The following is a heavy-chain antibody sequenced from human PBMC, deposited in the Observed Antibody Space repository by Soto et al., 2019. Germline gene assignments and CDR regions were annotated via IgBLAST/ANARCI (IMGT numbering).Heavy chain of an antibody. V-gene: IGHV1-2*02. CDR3: ARATGTIFGVVIRYFDY. Sequence: QVQLVQSGAEVKKPGASVKVSCKASGYTFTGYYMHWVRQAPGQGLEWMGWINPNSGGTNYAQKFQGRVTMTRDMSISTAYMELSRLRSDDTAVYYCARATGTIFGVVIRYFDYWGQGTLVTVSS. J-gene: IGHJ4*02. D-gene: IGHD3-3*01. CDR1: GYTFTGYY. CDR2: INPNSGGT.